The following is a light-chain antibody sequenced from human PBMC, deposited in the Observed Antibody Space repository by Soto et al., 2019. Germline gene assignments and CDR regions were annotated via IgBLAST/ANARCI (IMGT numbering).Light chain of an antibody. V-gene: IGKV1-33*01. J-gene: IGKJ5*01. CDR2: DAS. CDR1: QGISSY. Sequence: DIKTTQSPSSVSASVGDRVTITCWASQGISSYLSWYQQKPGKDLKLLIYDASNLHPGVPSRFRGSGSGTEFYFNITRLQTEDVATYYCQQYDDLPITFGQGTRLENK. CDR3: QQYDDLPIT.